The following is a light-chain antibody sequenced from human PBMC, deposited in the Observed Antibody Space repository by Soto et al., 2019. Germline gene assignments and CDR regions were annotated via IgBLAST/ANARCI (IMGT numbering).Light chain of an antibody. V-gene: IGKV1-5*03. Sequence: DIQMTQSPSTLSASVGDRVTITCRASQSISSWLAWYQQKPGKAPKLLIYKASNLESGVPSRFSGSGSGTDFTLTISSLQPDDFATYYCQQYNGYSVTFGQGTKLEIK. J-gene: IGKJ2*01. CDR1: QSISSW. CDR3: QQYNGYSVT. CDR2: KAS.